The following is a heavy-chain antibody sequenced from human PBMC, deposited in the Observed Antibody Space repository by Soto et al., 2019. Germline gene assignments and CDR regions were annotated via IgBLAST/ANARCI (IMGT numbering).Heavy chain of an antibody. CDR1: SGSISSSNW. CDR2: IYHSGST. V-gene: IGHV4-4*02. D-gene: IGHD6-6*01. J-gene: IGHJ4*02. CDR3: AGGAARPRRILDY. Sequence: SETLSLTCAVSSGSISSSNWWSWVRQPPGKGLEWIGEIYHSGSTNYNPSLKSRVTISVDKSKNQFSLKLSSVTAADTAVYYCAGGAARPRRILDYWGQGTLVTVSS.